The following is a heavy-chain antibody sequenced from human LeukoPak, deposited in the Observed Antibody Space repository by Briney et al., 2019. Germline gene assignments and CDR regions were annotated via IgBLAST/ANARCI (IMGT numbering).Heavy chain of an antibody. J-gene: IGHJ4*02. CDR1: GLTASSIASTDY. CDR3: AISTSNKDFDY. D-gene: IGHD2/OR15-2a*01. CDR2: IHRGGTT. V-gene: IGHV3-66*02. Sequence: GGSLRLSCGVSGLTASSIASTDYMSWVRQAPGKGLECVSVIHRGGTTNYADSVKGRFTISRDNSRNTLSLQMNSLRVEDTALYYCAISTSNKDFDYRGQGTLVYVSS.